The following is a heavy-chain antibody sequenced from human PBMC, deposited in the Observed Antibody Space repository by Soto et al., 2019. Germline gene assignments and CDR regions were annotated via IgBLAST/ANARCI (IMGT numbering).Heavy chain of an antibody. Sequence: LSCAASGFTFSSYWMSWVRQAPGKGLEGVANIKQEGSEKYYVDSGKGRFTISRDNAKNALYLQMNSLRAEDTALYYGARDDSGRFGDPAPLYCFDYWGQGTLVTVSS. CDR3: ARDDSGRFGDPAPLYCFDY. CDR1: GFTFSSYW. D-gene: IGHD3-16*01. V-gene: IGHV3-7*03. J-gene: IGHJ4*02. CDR2: IKQEGSEK.